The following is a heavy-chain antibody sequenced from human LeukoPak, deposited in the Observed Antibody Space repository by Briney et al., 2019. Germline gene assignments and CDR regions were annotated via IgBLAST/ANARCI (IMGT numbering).Heavy chain of an antibody. Sequence: PSETLSLTCTVSGGSISSSSYYWGWIRQPPGKGLEWIGSIYYSGSTYYNPSPKSRVTISVDTSKNQFSLKLSSVTAADTAVYYCARRVEVVVVAATFDAFDIWGQGTMVTVSS. CDR3: ARRVEVVVVAATFDAFDI. D-gene: IGHD2-15*01. CDR1: GGSISSSSYY. CDR2: IYYSGST. J-gene: IGHJ3*02. V-gene: IGHV4-39*01.